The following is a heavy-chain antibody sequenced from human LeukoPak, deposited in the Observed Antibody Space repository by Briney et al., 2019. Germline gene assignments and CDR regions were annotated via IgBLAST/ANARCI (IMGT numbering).Heavy chain of an antibody. V-gene: IGHV1-46*01. CDR3: AREKWELLFLTTKRRGGAFDI. Sequence: ASVKVSCKASGYTFTGYYMHWVRQAPGQGLEWMGIINPSGGSTSYAQKFQGRVTMTRDMSTSTVYMELSSLRSEDTAVYYCAREKWELLFLTTKRRGGAFDIWGQGTMVTVSS. CDR2: INPSGGST. CDR1: GYTFTGYY. J-gene: IGHJ3*02. D-gene: IGHD1-26*01.